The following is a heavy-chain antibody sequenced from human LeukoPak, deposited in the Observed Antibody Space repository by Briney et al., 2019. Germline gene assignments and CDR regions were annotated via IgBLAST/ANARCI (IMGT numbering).Heavy chain of an antibody. V-gene: IGHV3-30*02. CDR3: AKDGGIAARRYYYYYMDV. Sequence: PGGSLRLSCAASGFTFSSYGMHWVRQAPGKGLEWVAFIRYDGSNKYYADSVKGRFTISGDNSKNTLYLQMNSLRAEDTAVYYCAKDGGIAARRYYYYYMDVWGKGTTVTVSS. D-gene: IGHD6-6*01. CDR2: IRYDGSNK. CDR1: GFTFSSYG. J-gene: IGHJ6*03.